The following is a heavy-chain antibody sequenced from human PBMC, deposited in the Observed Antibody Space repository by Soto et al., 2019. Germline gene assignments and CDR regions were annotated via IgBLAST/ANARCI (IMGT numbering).Heavy chain of an antibody. D-gene: IGHD3-10*01. Sequence: ASVKVSGKSSGYTFTSYYMHWVRQAPGQGLEWMGIINPSGGSTSYAQKFQGRVTMTRDTSTSTVYMELSSLRSEDTAVYYCARSITMVRGDNSPLASWGQGTLVTV. CDR1: GYTFTSYY. CDR3: ARSITMVRGDNSPLAS. CDR2: INPSGGST. J-gene: IGHJ4*02. V-gene: IGHV1-46*01.